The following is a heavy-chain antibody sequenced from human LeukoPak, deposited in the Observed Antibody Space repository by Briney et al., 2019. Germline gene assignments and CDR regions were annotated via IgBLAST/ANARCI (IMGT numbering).Heavy chain of an antibody. CDR2: ISGSDDRT. CDR1: GFTVSSSA. Sequence: GGSLRLSCAASGFTVSSSAMSWVRQAPGKGLEWVSVISGSDDRTFYADSVEGRFTISRDHFKNTLYLQMNSLRAEDTAVYYCAKVDHYYDSPFDYWGQGTLVTVSS. J-gene: IGHJ4*02. D-gene: IGHD3-22*01. V-gene: IGHV3-23*01. CDR3: AKVDHYYDSPFDY.